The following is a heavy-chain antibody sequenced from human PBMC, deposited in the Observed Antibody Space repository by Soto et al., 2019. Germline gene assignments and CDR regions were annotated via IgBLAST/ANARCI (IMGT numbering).Heavy chain of an antibody. CDR2: ISYDGSNK. J-gene: IGHJ6*02. Sequence: PGGSRRLSCAASGFTFSSYGMHWVRQAPGKGLEWVAVISYDGSNKYYADSVKGRFTISRDNSKNTLYLQMNSLRAEDTAVYYWAKDVLVGATPGLGDYYYYYGMDVWGQGPRITVSS. CDR3: AKDVLVGATPGLGDYYYYYGMDV. V-gene: IGHV3-30*18. D-gene: IGHD1-26*01. CDR1: GFTFSSYG.